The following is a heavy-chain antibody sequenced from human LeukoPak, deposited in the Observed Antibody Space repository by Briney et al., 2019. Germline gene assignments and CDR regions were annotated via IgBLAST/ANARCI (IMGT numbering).Heavy chain of an antibody. CDR3: ARVTAILLWFGEQANWFDP. Sequence: PSQTLSLTCTVSGGSISSGSYYWSWIRQPAGKGLEWIGRIYTSGSTNYNPSLKSRVTISVDTSKNQFSLKLSSVTAADTAVYYCARVTAILLWFGEQANWFDPWGQGTLVTVSS. V-gene: IGHV4-61*02. D-gene: IGHD3-10*01. CDR1: GGSISSGSYY. CDR2: IYTSGST. J-gene: IGHJ5*02.